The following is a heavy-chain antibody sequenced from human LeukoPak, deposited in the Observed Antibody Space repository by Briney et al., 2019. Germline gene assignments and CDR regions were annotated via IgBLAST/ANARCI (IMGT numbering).Heavy chain of an antibody. Sequence: SETLSLTCAVSGGSISSSNWWSWVCQPPGKGLEWIGEIHHSGSTNYNPSLKSRVTISVDKSKNQFSLKLSSVTAADTAVYYCARYIVVVDATRDRVSRHYGMDVWGQGTTVTVSS. CDR2: IHHSGST. CDR3: ARYIVVVDATRDRVSRHYGMDV. CDR1: GGSISSSNW. D-gene: IGHD2-15*01. J-gene: IGHJ6*02. V-gene: IGHV4-4*02.